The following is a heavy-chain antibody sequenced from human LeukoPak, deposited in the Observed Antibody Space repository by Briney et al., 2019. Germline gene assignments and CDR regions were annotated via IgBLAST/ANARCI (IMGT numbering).Heavy chain of an antibody. CDR2: ISSSSGT. J-gene: IGHJ4*02. Sequence: GGSLRLSCAASGFTFTSYNVNWIRQAPGKGLEWLSYISSSSGTYYADSVKGRFTISRDNAKNSLYLQMDSLRAEDTAVYYCAREGGVGSNFDYWGQGTLVTVSS. CDR1: GFTFTSYN. D-gene: IGHD3-3*01. CDR3: AREGGVGSNFDY. V-gene: IGHV3-48*03.